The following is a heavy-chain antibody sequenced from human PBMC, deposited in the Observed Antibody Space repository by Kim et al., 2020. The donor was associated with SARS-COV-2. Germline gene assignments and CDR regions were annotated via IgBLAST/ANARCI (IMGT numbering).Heavy chain of an antibody. Sequence: VKGRFTISRDNSKNTLYLQMNSLRAEDTAVYYCAKVLGYCSSTSCSDFDYWGQGTLVTVSS. V-gene: IGHV3-23*01. J-gene: IGHJ4*02. D-gene: IGHD2-2*01. CDR3: AKVLGYCSSTSCSDFDY.